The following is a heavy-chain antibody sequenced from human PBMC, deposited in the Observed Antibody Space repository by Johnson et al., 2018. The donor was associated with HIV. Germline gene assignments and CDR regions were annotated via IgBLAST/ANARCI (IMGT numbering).Heavy chain of an antibody. V-gene: IGHV3-30*04. J-gene: IGHJ3*02. CDR3: ARDRGAGSSGAFDI. CDR1: GFTFSSYA. CDR2: ISCDGSNK. D-gene: IGHD6-6*01. Sequence: QVQLVESGGGVVQPGRSLRLSCAASGFTFSSYAMHWVRQAPGKGLEWVAVISCDGSNKYYADSVKGRCTISRDNSKNTLYLQMNSLRAEDTAVYYCARDRGAGSSGAFDIWGQGTMVTVSS.